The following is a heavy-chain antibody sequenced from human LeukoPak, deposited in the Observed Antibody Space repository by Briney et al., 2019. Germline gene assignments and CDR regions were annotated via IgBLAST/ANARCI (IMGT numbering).Heavy chain of an antibody. Sequence: SETLSLTCTVSGGSMSGFFWTWIRQPPGRELEWIGSIYYSGSSTKYNPSLKSRVTISVDTSKSQFSLNLDSATAADTAVYYCARTSRHFYGSGTNLTPWPAGMDVWGQGTTVTVSS. CDR3: ARTSRHFYGSGTNLTPWPAGMDV. D-gene: IGHD3-10*01. J-gene: IGHJ6*02. CDR2: IYYSGSST. V-gene: IGHV4-59*01. CDR1: GGSMSGFF.